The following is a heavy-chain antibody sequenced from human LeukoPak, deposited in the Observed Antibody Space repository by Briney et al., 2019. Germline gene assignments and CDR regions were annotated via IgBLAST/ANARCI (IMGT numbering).Heavy chain of an antibody. CDR1: GFTFSSYW. CDR3: ARGGISSWYGS. CDR2: INSDGSTT. J-gene: IGHJ5*01. Sequence: GGSLRLSCAASGFTFSSYWMHWVRQAPGKGLVWVSRINSDGSTTSHADSVKGRFTISRDNAKNTLFLQTNSLRAEDTAVYYCARGGISSWYGSWGQGTLVTVSS. D-gene: IGHD2-15*01. V-gene: IGHV3-74*01.